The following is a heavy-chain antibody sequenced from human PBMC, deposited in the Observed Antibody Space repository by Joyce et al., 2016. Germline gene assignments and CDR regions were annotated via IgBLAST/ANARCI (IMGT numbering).Heavy chain of an antibody. D-gene: IGHD3-9*01. V-gene: IGHV3-30*18. Sequence: QVQLVESGGGVVQPGRSLRLSCAASGFTFSTYGIPWVRQAPGRGVEWVAVISYDGSNKYYADSVKGRFTISRDNSKNTLYLQMNSLRTEDTAAYYCVKDRALRYLAYFDYWGQGTLVTVSS. J-gene: IGHJ4*02. CDR3: VKDRALRYLAYFDY. CDR2: ISYDGSNK. CDR1: GFTFSTYG.